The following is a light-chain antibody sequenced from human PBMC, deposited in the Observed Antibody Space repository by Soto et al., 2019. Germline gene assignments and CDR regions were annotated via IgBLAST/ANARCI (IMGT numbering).Light chain of an antibody. CDR1: SSDVGGYNY. CDR3: SSYTSSSTLYV. V-gene: IGLV2-14*01. Sequence: QSALTQPASVSGSPGQSITISCTGTSSDVGGYNYVSWYQQHPGKAPKLMSFEVSSRPSGVSYRFSGSKSGNTASLTISGLQAEDEADYYCSSYTSSSTLYVFGSGTKVTVL. CDR2: EVS. J-gene: IGLJ1*01.